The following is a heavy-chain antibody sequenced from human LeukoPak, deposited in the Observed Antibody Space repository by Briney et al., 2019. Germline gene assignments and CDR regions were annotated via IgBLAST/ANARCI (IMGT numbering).Heavy chain of an antibody. V-gene: IGHV5-51*01. D-gene: IGHD1-26*01. Sequence: GESLKISCKGSGYSFTTYWIGWVRQMPGEGLEWVGIIYPGDSETRYSPSFQGQVTISADKSINTAYLQWSSLKASDTAMYYCARRLYSGSYHFDYWGQGTLVTVSS. CDR2: IYPGDSET. CDR3: ARRLYSGSYHFDY. CDR1: GYSFTTYW. J-gene: IGHJ4*02.